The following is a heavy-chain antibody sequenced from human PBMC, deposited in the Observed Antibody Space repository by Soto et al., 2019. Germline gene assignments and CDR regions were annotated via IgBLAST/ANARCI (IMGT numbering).Heavy chain of an antibody. CDR3: ARDQGVRQLPDS. J-gene: IGHJ4*02. Sequence: PGGSLRLSCAASGFTFSSYSMNWVRQAPGKGLEWVSSISSSSSYIYYADSVKGRFTISRGNAKNSLYLQMNSLRAEDTAVYYCARDQGVRQLPDSWGQGTLVTVSS. CDR1: GFTFSSYS. V-gene: IGHV3-21*01. D-gene: IGHD2-2*01. CDR2: ISSSSSYI.